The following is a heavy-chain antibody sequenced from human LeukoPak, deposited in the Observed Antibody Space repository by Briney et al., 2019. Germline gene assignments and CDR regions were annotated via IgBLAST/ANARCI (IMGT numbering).Heavy chain of an antibody. V-gene: IGHV3-33*08. CDR3: ARDLSRRSSEGPDY. J-gene: IGHJ4*02. Sequence: GGSLRLSCAASGFTFSSYGMHWVRQAPGKGLEWVAVIWYDGSNKYYADSVKGRFTISRDNSKNTLYLQTNSLRAEDTAVYYCARDLSRRSSEGPDYWGQGTLVTVSS. D-gene: IGHD6-6*01. CDR2: IWYDGSNK. CDR1: GFTFSSYG.